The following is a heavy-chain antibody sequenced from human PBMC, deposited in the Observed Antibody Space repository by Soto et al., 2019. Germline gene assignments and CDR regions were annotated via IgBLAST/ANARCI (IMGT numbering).Heavy chain of an antibody. Sequence: AVKVSCKASGGTFSSYAICWVRQAPGQGLEWMGGIIPIFGTANYAQKFQGRVTITADKSTSTAYMELSSLRSEDTAVYYRARDKSGAKDIVVVPAATRYYYYGMDVWGQGTTVTVSS. J-gene: IGHJ6*02. V-gene: IGHV1-69*06. CDR2: IIPIFGTA. D-gene: IGHD2-2*01. CDR1: GGTFSSYA. CDR3: ARDKSGAKDIVVVPAATRYYYYGMDV.